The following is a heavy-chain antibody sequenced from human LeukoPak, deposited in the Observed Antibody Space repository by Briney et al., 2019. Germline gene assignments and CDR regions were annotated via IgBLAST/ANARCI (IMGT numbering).Heavy chain of an antibody. CDR1: GGSISSYY. J-gene: IGHJ4*02. V-gene: IGHV4-59*12. CDR3: ARGYSYVVY. CDR2: IYYSGST. Sequence: SETLSLTCTVSGGSISSYYWSWIRQPPGKGLEWIGYIYYSGSTYYNPSLKSRVTISVDTSKNQFSLKLSSVTAADTAVYYCARGYSYVVYWGQGTLVTVSS. D-gene: IGHD5-18*01.